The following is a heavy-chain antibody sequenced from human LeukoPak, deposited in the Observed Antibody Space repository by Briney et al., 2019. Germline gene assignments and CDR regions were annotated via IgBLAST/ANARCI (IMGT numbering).Heavy chain of an antibody. D-gene: IGHD6-13*01. CDR1: GYTFTGYY. CDR2: INPNSGGT. CDR3: ARDGSPRMAAAGYDY. J-gene: IGHJ4*02. Sequence: ASVKVSCKASGYTFTGYYMHWVRQDPGQGLEWMGWINPNSGGTNYAQKFQGRVTMTRDTSISTAYMELSRLRSDDTAVYYCARDGSPRMAAAGYDYWGQGTLVTVSS. V-gene: IGHV1-2*02.